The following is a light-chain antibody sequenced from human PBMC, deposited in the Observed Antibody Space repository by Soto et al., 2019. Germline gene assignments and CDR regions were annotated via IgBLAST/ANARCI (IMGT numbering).Light chain of an antibody. Sequence: EIVLTQSPGILSLSPGERATLSCRASQSVSGTYLAWYQQRPGQAPKVLIYGASSRAAGIPDRFSGSGSGTDFTLTLSRLEPEDFAVYYFQQYGASPFNFGPGTKVDIK. CDR2: GAS. V-gene: IGKV3-20*01. CDR3: QQYGASPFN. CDR1: QSVSGTY. J-gene: IGKJ3*01.